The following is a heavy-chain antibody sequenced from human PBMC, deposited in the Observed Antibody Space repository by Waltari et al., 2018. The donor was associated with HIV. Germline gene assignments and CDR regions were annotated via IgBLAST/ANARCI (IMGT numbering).Heavy chain of an antibody. CDR2: ISSNGGST. J-gene: IGHJ4*02. CDR3: VPAIDYYDSSGADY. CDR1: GLTFSSYA. V-gene: IGHV3-64D*06. Sequence: EVQLVESGGGLVQPGGSLRLSCSASGLTFSSYAMHWVRQAPGKGLEYVSAISSNGGSTYYADSVKGRFTISRDNSKNTLYLQMSSLRAEDTAVYYCVPAIDYYDSSGADYWGQGTLVTVSS. D-gene: IGHD3-22*01.